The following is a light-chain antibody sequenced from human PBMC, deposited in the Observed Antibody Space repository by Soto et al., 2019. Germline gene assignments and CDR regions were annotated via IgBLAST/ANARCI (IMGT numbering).Light chain of an antibody. CDR2: GAS. CDR3: QQYNNCPLT. Sequence: EIVMTHSPATLSVSPWEIATLSCRASQSVSSDLAWYEQKPGQAPRLLIYGASTRATGIPARFSGSGSGTEFTHTISSLQSEDFAVYYCQQYNNCPLTFGGGTKVDIK. J-gene: IGKJ4*01. CDR1: QSVSSD. V-gene: IGKV3-15*01.